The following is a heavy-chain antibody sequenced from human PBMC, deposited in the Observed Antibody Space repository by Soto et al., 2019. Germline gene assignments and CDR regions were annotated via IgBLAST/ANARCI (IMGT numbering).Heavy chain of an antibody. CDR2: VNHSGST. CDR3: ARKYLPYYGSGSPYGMDV. Sequence: VQVQQWGAGLLTPSETVSLTCGVYGGAFTGYYWSWIRQPPGKGLEWIGEVNHSGSTNYNPALNSRGTISEDTSKNQFSLKLSSVTAADTALYYCARKYLPYYGSGSPYGMDVWGQGTTVTVS. V-gene: IGHV4-34*01. CDR1: GGAFTGYY. J-gene: IGHJ6*02. D-gene: IGHD3-10*01.